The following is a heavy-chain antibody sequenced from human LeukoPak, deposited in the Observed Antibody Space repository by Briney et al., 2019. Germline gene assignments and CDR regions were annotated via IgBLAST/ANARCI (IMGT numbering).Heavy chain of an antibody. CDR2: INPNSGDT. CDR3: ARDYCSSTSCLFDY. D-gene: IGHD2-2*01. CDR1: GYTFTHYA. V-gene: IGHV1-2*06. J-gene: IGHJ4*02. Sequence: ASVKVSCKASGYTFTHYAMNWVRQAPGQGLEWMGRINPNSGDTNYAQKFQGRVTMTRDTSISTAYMELSRLRSDDTAVYYCARDYCSSTSCLFDYWGQGTLVTGSS.